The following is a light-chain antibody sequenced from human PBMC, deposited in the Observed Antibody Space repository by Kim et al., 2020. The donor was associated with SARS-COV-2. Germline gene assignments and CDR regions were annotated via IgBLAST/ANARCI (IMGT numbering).Light chain of an antibody. J-gene: IGLJ2*01. Sequence: ALGQKVRITCQGDSLRIYYASWYQKKPGQAPVLVIYGKNNRPSGIPDRFSGSSSGNTASLTITGAQAEDEADYYCNSRDSSGNHVVFGGGTQLTVL. CDR1: SLRIYY. V-gene: IGLV3-19*01. CDR2: GKN. CDR3: NSRDSSGNHVV.